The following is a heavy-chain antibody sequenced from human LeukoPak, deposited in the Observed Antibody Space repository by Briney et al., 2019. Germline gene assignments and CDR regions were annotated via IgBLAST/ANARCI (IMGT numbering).Heavy chain of an antibody. D-gene: IGHD3-16*02. V-gene: IGHV3-7*01. J-gene: IGHJ6*03. Sequence: PGGSLRLSCVASGFSFSTYWMGWVRQAPGKGLEWVANIKEDGSEKYYVDSVKGRFTMSRDNAKNSVYLQMNRLRVEDTAVYYCARRSYRGVIGLYYYYYMDVWGKGTPVTVSS. CDR1: GFSFSTYW. CDR3: ARRSYRGVIGLYYYYYMDV. CDR2: IKEDGSEK.